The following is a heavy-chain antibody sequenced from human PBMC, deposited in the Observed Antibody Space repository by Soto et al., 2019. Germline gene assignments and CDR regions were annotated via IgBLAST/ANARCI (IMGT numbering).Heavy chain of an antibody. D-gene: IGHD3-9*01. J-gene: IGHJ6*02. CDR1: GFTFSSYE. Sequence: EVQLVESGGGLVQPGGSLRLSCAASGFTFSSYEMNWVRQAPGKGLEWVSYISSSGSTIYYADSVKGRFTISRDNAKKSLYLQMNSLRAEDTAVYYCARVIPVLRYFDWLFPVGFYYYYYGMDVWGQGTTVTVSS. CDR2: ISSSGSTI. CDR3: ARVIPVLRYFDWLFPVGFYYYYYGMDV. V-gene: IGHV3-48*03.